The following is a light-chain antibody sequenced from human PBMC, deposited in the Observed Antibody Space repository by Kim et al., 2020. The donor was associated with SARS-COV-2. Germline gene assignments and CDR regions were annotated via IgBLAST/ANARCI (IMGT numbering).Light chain of an antibody. Sequence: EIVVSQSPGSLSVSPGERASLYCRTSQGVSTNLAWYQHTPGQPPRLLIYGAFTRATGVPARFSGSGSGTDFTLTISSLRSEDFAVYYCQHYNDWPPYTFGQGTKLEI. CDR3: QHYNDWPPYT. CDR2: GAF. V-gene: IGKV3-15*01. J-gene: IGKJ2*01. CDR1: QGVSTN.